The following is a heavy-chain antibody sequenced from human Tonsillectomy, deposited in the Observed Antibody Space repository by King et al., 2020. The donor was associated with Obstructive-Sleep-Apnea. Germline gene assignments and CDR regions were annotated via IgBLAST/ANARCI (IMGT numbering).Heavy chain of an antibody. D-gene: IGHD4-17*01. CDR1: GGSVSSSNYF. J-gene: IGHJ1*01. V-gene: IGHV4-61*01. CDR3: ASKMTTVTTEYFHH. Sequence: QLQESGPGLVKPSETLSLTCTVSGGSVSSSNYFWSWIRQSPGKGLEWIGYIYYSGSTNYNPSLKSRVTISVDTSKRQFSLKLSSVTAADTAVYYCASKMTTVTTEYFHHWGQGTLVTVSS. CDR2: IYYSGST.